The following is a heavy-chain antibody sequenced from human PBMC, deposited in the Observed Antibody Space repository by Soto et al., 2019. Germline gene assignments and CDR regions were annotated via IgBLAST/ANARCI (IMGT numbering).Heavy chain of an antibody. CDR2: IYYTGTT. V-gene: IGHV4-39*01. CDR1: GGAISDARFY. J-gene: IGHJ5*02. CDR3: ARQKCEQPKWFDP. Sequence: QLQLQESGPGLVKPSETLSLTCSLSGGAISDARFYWGWIRPSPGRGLEWLGSIYYTGTTFFNPSIQSRVTLTLDTSENQLSMQLYSVTAADTALYFCARQKCEQPKWFDPWGQGTRVIVSP.